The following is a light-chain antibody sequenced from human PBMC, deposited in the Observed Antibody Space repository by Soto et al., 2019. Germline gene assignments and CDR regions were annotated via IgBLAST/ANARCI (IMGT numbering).Light chain of an antibody. V-gene: IGLV2-14*01. J-gene: IGLJ1*01. CDR1: SSDVGGYNY. CDR3: SSYTSSSPPHYV. CDR2: DVS. Sequence: QSVLTQPASVSGSPGQSITISGTGTSSDVGGYNYVSWYQQHPGKAPKLMIYDVSNRPSGVSNRFSGSKSGNTASLTISGLQAEDEADYYCSSYTSSSPPHYVFGTGTKVTVL.